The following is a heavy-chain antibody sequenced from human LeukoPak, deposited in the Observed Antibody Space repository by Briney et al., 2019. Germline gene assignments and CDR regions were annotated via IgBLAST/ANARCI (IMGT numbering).Heavy chain of an antibody. CDR1: GFTFSSYS. CDR2: ISGSGTYI. J-gene: IGHJ3*01. V-gene: IGHV3-21*01. Sequence: GGSLRLSCAASGFTFSSYSMNWVRQAPGKGLEWVSSISGSGTYIYYADSVKGRFTISRDNAKNSLYLQMNSLRAEDTAVYYCASLNGYSSSWHDAFDVWGQGTMVTVSS. CDR3: ASLNGYSSSWHDAFDV. D-gene: IGHD6-13*01.